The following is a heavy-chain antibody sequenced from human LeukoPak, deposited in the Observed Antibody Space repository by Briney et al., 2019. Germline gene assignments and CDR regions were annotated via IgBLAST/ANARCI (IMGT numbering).Heavy chain of an antibody. J-gene: IGHJ4*02. CDR3: AKDKLGYCSGGSCPLPSFDY. CDR2: ISGSGGST. D-gene: IGHD2-15*01. Sequence: GGSLRLSCAASGFTFSSYAMSWVRQAPGKGLEWVSAISGSGGSTYYADSVKGRFTISRDNSKNTLYLQMNSLRAEDTAVYYCAKDKLGYCSGGSCPLPSFDYWGQGALVTVSS. V-gene: IGHV3-23*01. CDR1: GFTFSSYA.